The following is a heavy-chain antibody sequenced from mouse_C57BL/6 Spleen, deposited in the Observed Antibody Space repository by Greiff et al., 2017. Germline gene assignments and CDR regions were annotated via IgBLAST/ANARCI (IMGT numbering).Heavy chain of an antibody. CDR3: VRDYYGSSYGWYFDV. Sequence: EAGGGLVQPKGSLKLPCAASGFTFNTYAMHWVRQAPGKGLEWVARIRSKSSNYATYYADSVKDRFTISSDDSQSLHYLQMNNLKTEDTAVYYCVRDYYGSSYGWYFDVWGTGTTVTVSS. CDR1: GFTFNTYA. CDR2: IRSKSSNYAT. V-gene: IGHV10-3*01. J-gene: IGHJ1*03. D-gene: IGHD1-1*01.